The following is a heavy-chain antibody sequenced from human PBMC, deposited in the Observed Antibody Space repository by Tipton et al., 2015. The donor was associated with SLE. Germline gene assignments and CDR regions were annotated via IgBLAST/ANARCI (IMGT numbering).Heavy chain of an antibody. D-gene: IGHD3-10*01. CDR1: GYTFTSYY. Sequence: QSGAEVKKPGASVKVSCKASGYTFTSYYMHWVRQAPGQGLEWMGIINPSGGSTSYAQKFQGRVTMTRDTSTSTVYMELSSLRSEDTAVYYCAREADMVRGVNYYFDYWGQGTLVTVSS. V-gene: IGHV1-46*01. CDR2: INPSGGST. J-gene: IGHJ4*02. CDR3: AREADMVRGVNYYFDY.